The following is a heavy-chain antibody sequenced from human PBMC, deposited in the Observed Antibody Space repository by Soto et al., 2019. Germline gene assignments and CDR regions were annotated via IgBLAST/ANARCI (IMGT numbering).Heavy chain of an antibody. J-gene: IGHJ6*02. CDR3: ARASCSSTSCYPYYYYGMDV. CDR2: INHSGST. D-gene: IGHD2-2*01. V-gene: IGHV4-34*01. CDR1: GGSFSGYY. Sequence: SETLSLTSAVDGGSFSGYYWSRIRQPPGKGLEWLGEINHSGSTNYNPSLKSRVTISVDTSKNQFSLKLSSVTAADTAVYYCARASCSSTSCYPYYYYGMDVWGQGTTVTVSS.